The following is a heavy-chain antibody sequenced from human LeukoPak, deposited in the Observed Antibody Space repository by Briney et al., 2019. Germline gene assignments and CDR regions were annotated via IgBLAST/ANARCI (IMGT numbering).Heavy chain of an antibody. CDR1: GGSIGSNH. CDR3: AKYGNSGWVIDN. CDR2: IYYTGAT. D-gene: IGHD6-19*01. V-gene: IGHV4-59*08. J-gene: IGHJ4*02. Sequence: SETLSLTCTVSGGSIGSNHWTWIRQPPGKGLEYIGYIYYTGATNYNPSLKSRVTISVDTSKNQFSLKMTSVTAADTAVYFCAKYGNSGWVIDNWGQGTLVTVSS.